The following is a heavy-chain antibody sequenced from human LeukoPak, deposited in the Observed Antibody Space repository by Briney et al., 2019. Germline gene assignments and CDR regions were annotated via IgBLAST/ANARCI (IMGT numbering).Heavy chain of an antibody. V-gene: IGHV1-18*01. CDR1: LYTFTSYG. D-gene: IGHD3-22*01. Sequence: ASVKVSCKASLYTFTSYGISWVRQAPGQGLEWMGWISAYNGNTNYAQKLQGRVTMTTDTSTSTAYMELRSLRSDDTAVYYCASDISYYYDSSGYSIDYWGQGTLVTVSS. J-gene: IGHJ4*02. CDR2: ISAYNGNT. CDR3: ASDISYYYDSSGYSIDY.